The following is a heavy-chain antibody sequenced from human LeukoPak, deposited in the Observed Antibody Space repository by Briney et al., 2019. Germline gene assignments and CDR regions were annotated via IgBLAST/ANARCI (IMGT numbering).Heavy chain of an antibody. J-gene: IGHJ4*02. Sequence: GSSVTVSFKASGGTFSSYAISWVRQAPGQGLEWMGRIIPILGIANYAQKFQGRVTITADKSTSTAYMELSSLRSEDTAVYYCASLYYDILTGYTYWGQGTLVTVSS. D-gene: IGHD3-9*01. CDR2: IIPILGIA. CDR3: ASLYYDILTGYTY. V-gene: IGHV1-69*04. CDR1: GGTFSSYA.